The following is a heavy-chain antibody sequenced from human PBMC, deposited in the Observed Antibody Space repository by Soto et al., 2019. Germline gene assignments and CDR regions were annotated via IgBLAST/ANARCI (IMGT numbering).Heavy chain of an antibody. D-gene: IGHD3-10*01. CDR1: GYTFTSSG. V-gene: IGHV1-18*01. CDR3: ARGSYYGSGGYWYFDL. Sequence: GASVKVSCKASGYTFTSSGISWVRQAPGQGLEWMGWISANNGNTNYAQKLQGRVTMTTDTSTTTAYMELSSLRSDDTAVYYCARGSYYGSGGYWYFDLWGRGTLVTVSS. CDR2: ISANNGNT. J-gene: IGHJ2*01.